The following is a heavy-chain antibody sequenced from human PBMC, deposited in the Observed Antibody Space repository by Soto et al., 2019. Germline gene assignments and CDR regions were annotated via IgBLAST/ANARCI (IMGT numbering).Heavy chain of an antibody. D-gene: IGHD2-15*01. V-gene: IGHV3-23*01. Sequence: GGSLRLSCAASGFTFSSYAMSWVRQAPGKGLEWVSAISGSGGSTYYADSVKGRFTISRDNSKNTLYLQMNSLRAEDTAVYYCAKTWGQILFVRSGYYYGMDVWGQGTTDTVSS. CDR1: GFTFSSYA. CDR2: ISGSGGST. J-gene: IGHJ6*02. CDR3: AKTWGQILFVRSGYYYGMDV.